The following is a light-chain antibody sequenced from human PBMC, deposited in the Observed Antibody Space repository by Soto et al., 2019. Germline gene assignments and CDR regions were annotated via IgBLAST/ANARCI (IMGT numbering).Light chain of an antibody. V-gene: IGLV7-46*01. Sequence: QTVVTQESSLTVSPGGIVTLTCDSSSGPVTSAHYPYWLQQKPGQAPRTLISDTTRRHSSTPARFSGSLLGGKAALTLSGAQPEDEAEYHCMLSFDGAYWVFGGGTKVTVL. CDR1: SGPVTSAHY. CDR3: MLSFDGAYWV. J-gene: IGLJ3*02. CDR2: DTT.